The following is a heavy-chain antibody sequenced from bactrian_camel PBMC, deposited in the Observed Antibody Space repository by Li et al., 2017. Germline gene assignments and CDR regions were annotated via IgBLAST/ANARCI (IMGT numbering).Heavy chain of an antibody. CDR1: GSTYDTCR. CDR3: AADAAAYSDYEGPPCD. V-gene: IGHV3S53*01. D-gene: IGHD4*01. CDR2: LIHDGNT. Sequence: HVQLVESGGGLVQAGGSLTLSCTVTGSTYDTCRIKWFRQAPGEEGELVATLIHDGNTYYSDFVKGRFTISQDNAKNTVYLEMNSLKPEDTAVYYCAADAAAYSDYEGPPCDWGQGTQVTVS. J-gene: IGHJ4*01.